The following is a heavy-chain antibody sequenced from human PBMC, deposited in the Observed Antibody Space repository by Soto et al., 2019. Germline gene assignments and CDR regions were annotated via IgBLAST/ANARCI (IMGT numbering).Heavy chain of an antibody. CDR3: ARSRFSGADNWFDP. J-gene: IGHJ5*02. V-gene: IGHV4-30-4*01. CDR2: IYYSGST. CDR1: GGSISSGDYY. Sequence: SETLSLTCTVSGGSISSGDYYWSWIRQPPGKGLEWIGYIYYSGSTYYNPSLKSRVTISVDTSKNQFSLKLSSVTAADTAVYYCARSRFSGADNWFDPWGQGTLVTVSS. D-gene: IGHD6-25*01.